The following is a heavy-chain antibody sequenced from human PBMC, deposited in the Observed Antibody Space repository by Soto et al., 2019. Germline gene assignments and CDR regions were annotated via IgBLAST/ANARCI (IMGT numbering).Heavy chain of an antibody. Sequence: ASVKVSCKASGYTFPSYGISWVRQAPGQGLEWMGWISAYNGNTNYAQKLQGRVTMTTDTSTSTAYMELRSLRSDDTAVYYCARGSFYYGSGASAYWGQGTLVTVSS. J-gene: IGHJ4*02. CDR2: ISAYNGNT. CDR3: ARGSFYYGSGASAY. V-gene: IGHV1-18*01. CDR1: GYTFPSYG. D-gene: IGHD3-10*01.